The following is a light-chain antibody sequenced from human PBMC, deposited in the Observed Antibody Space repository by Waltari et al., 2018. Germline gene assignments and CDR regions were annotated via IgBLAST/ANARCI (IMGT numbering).Light chain of an antibody. Sequence: QSALTQPASVSGSPGQSITISCTGTSSDVGGYNYVSWYQQRPGKAPKLIIYEVNNRPAGVSNRVSGSKSGHTASLTISGLQPEDEADYYCSSYRTTNTWVFGGGTKLTVL. CDR3: SSYRTTNTWV. V-gene: IGLV2-14*01. CDR1: SSDVGGYNY. J-gene: IGLJ3*02. CDR2: EVN.